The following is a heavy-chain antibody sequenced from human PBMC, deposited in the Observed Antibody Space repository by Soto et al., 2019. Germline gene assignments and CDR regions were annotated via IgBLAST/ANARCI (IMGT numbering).Heavy chain of an antibody. V-gene: IGHV3-7*02. D-gene: IGHD3-9*01. CDR1: RITFIGYW. CDR2: IRQDGGQM. Sequence: GGSLRLSCVASRITFIGYWMSWVRQAPGRGLEWVATIRQDGGQMYYVDSVKGRFTISRDSAKNSLYLQMNSLRAEDTALYYCARQNYDILTGYYWFDPWGQGTLVTVSS. CDR3: ARQNYDILTGYYWFDP. J-gene: IGHJ5*02.